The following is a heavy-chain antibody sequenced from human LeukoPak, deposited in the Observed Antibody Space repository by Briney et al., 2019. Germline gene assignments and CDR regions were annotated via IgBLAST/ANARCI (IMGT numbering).Heavy chain of an antibody. J-gene: IGHJ4*02. Sequence: SETLSLTCTVSGGSISSSSYYWGWIRQPPGKGLEWIGSIYYSGSTYYNPSLKSRVTISVDTSKNQFSLKVSSVTAADTAVYYCARDRPGTYYYDYWGQGTLVTVSS. CDR1: GGSISSSSYY. D-gene: IGHD3-10*01. CDR3: ARDRPGTYYYDY. V-gene: IGHV4-39*07. CDR2: IYYSGST.